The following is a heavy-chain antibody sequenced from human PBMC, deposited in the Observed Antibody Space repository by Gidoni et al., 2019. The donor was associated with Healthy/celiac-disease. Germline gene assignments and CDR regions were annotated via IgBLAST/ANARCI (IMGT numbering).Heavy chain of an antibody. CDR3: ARDPERDSSGYSWYYYYGMDV. Sequence: EVQLVESGGGLVQPGGCLRLSCAASGFTFSSYSMTWVRQAPGKGLGWVSYISSSSSTIYYADSVKGRFTISRDNAKNSLYLQMNSLRDEDTAVYYCARDPERDSSGYSWYYYYGMDVWGQGTTVTVSS. CDR2: ISSSSSTI. CDR1: GFTFSSYS. D-gene: IGHD3-22*01. V-gene: IGHV3-48*02. J-gene: IGHJ6*02.